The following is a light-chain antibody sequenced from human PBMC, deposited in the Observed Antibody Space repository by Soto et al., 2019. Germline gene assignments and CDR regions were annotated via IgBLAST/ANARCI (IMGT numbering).Light chain of an antibody. J-gene: IGLJ2*01. CDR1: SSDVGGYNY. Sequence: QSALTQPASVSGSPGQSITISCTGTSSDVGGYNYVSWYQQHPGKAPKLMIYEVSNRPSWVSNRFSGSKSGNTASLTISGLQAEDEADYYCTSKTSSTYVVFGGGTKLTVL. CDR3: TSKTSSTYVV. V-gene: IGLV2-14*01. CDR2: EVS.